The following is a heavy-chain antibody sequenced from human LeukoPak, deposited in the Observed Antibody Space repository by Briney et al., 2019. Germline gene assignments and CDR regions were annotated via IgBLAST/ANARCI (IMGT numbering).Heavy chain of an antibody. Sequence: ASVKVSCTASGGTFSSYAISWVRQAPGQGLEWMGRIIPILGIANYAQKFQGRVTITADKSTSTAYMELSSLRSEDTAVYYCASDYYDSSGYYYPLLDYWGQGTLVTVSS. CDR1: GGTFSSYA. J-gene: IGHJ4*02. CDR3: ASDYYDSSGYYYPLLDY. D-gene: IGHD3-22*01. V-gene: IGHV1-69*04. CDR2: IIPILGIA.